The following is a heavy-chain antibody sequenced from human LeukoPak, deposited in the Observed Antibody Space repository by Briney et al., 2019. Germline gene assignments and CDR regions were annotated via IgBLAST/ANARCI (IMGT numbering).Heavy chain of an antibody. CDR1: GYTFSSFA. CDR3: VSFDIGDY. Sequence: GAPVKVSCKASGYTFSSFAMHWGRQAPGQGPEYMGWINTNTGNPTYAQGFTGRFVFSLDTSVSTAYLQISSLKAEDSAVYYCVSFDIGDYWGQGTLVTVSS. CDR2: INTNTGNP. D-gene: IGHD2-15*01. V-gene: IGHV7-4-1*02. J-gene: IGHJ4*02.